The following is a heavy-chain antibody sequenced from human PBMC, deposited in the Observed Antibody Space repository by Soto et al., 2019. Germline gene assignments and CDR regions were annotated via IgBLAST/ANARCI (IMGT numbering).Heavy chain of an antibody. Sequence: GESLKISCQGSGYSFTTYWIAWVRQMPGKGLKWMGMIYPGDSDTRYSPSFQGQVTMSADKSISTAYLQWSSLKATDIAMYYCATTVGATKEYYYYGMDVWGQGTTVTVSS. CDR3: ATTVGATKEYYYYGMDV. D-gene: IGHD1-26*01. CDR2: IYPGDSDT. CDR1: GYSFTTYW. J-gene: IGHJ6*02. V-gene: IGHV5-51*01.